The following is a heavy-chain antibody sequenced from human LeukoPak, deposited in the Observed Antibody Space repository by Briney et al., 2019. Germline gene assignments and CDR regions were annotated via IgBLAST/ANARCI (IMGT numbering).Heavy chain of an antibody. D-gene: IGHD1-14*01. CDR2: VRGSGTNA. V-gene: IGHV3-23*01. CDR1: GFTFSSYA. CDR3: AKDRLTATRNYYYYMDV. Sequence: GGSLRLSCAASGFTFSSYAMSWVRQAPGKGLEWVSSVRGSGTNAIYADSVKGRFTISRDNSKNTLYLQMNSLRAEDTAVYYCAKDRLTATRNYYYYMDVWGKGTTVTVSS. J-gene: IGHJ6*03.